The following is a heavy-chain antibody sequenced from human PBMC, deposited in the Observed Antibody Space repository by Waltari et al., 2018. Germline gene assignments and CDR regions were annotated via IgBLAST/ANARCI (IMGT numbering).Heavy chain of an antibody. D-gene: IGHD2-2*03. CDR2: ISPNTGDT. J-gene: IGHJ2*01. Sequence: QVQLVQSGAEVKKSGASVKVSCKASGDKFPDYHLYWVRQAPGQGLELMGWISPNTGDTTHVQKFQGRVTMTRDTSISTAYMELNSLISDDTAVYYCATRDGRSAPMDSGYFDLWGRGTLVTVSS. V-gene: IGHV1-2*02. CDR1: GDKFPDYH. CDR3: ATRDGRSAPMDSGYFDL.